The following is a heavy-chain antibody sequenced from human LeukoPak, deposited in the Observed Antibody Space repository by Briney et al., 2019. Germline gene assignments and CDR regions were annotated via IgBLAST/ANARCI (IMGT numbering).Heavy chain of an antibody. V-gene: IGHV3-33*01. CDR1: GFTFSSYG. J-gene: IGHJ4*02. CDR3: ARDLYDSSGYEDY. Sequence: GGSLRLSCAASGFTFSSYGMHWVRQAPGKGLEWVAVIWYDGSNKYYADSVKGRFTISRDNSKNTLYLQMNSLRAEDTAVYYCARDLYDSSGYEDYWGQGTLVTVSS. CDR2: IWYDGSNK. D-gene: IGHD3-22*01.